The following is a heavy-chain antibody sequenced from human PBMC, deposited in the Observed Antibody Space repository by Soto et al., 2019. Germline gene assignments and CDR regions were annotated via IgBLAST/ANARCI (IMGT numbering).Heavy chain of an antibody. CDR1: GYTFTSYA. CDR2: IDAGNGNT. CDR3: ARDLDYYYGMDV. Sequence: QVPLVQSGAEVKRPGASVKVSCKASGYTFTSYAPHWVRQAPGQRLEWMGRIDAGNGNTKYSQKFQGRVTITRDTSANTAYMELSSLRSEDTAVYYCARDLDYYYGMDVWGQGTTVTVSS. V-gene: IGHV1-3*01. J-gene: IGHJ6*02.